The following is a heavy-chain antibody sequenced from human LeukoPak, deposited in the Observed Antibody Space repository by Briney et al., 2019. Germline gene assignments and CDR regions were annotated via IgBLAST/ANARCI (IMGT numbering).Heavy chain of an antibody. CDR1: GGTFSSYV. Sequence: SVKVSCKASGGTFSSYVISWVRQAPGQGLEWMGRIIPIFGTANYAQKFQGRVTITTDESTSTAYMELSSLRSEDTAVYYCVIDSLKGRFLEQDWGQETLVTVSS. V-gene: IGHV1-69*05. D-gene: IGHD3-3*01. CDR2: IIPIFGTA. CDR3: VIDSLKGRFLEQD. J-gene: IGHJ4*02.